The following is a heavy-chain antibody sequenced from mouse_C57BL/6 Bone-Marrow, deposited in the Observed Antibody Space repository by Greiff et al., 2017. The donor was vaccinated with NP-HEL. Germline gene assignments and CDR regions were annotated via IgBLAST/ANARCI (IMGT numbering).Heavy chain of an antibody. CDR1: GFTIKNTY. Sequence: EVKLQESVAELVRPGASVKLSCTASGFTIKNTYMHWVKQRPEQGLEWIGKIDPANGTTNYAPKFQGKATITADTSSNTPYLELSILKCEGTAIYYWARDGYWGQGTTLTVSS. CDR3: ARDGY. CDR2: IDPANGTT. J-gene: IGHJ2*01. D-gene: IGHD2-3*01. V-gene: IGHV14-3*01.